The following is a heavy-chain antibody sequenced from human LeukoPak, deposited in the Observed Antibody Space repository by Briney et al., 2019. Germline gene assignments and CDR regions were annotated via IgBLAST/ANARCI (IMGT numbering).Heavy chain of an antibody. J-gene: IGHJ4*02. CDR2: INPGGSST. CDR3: AKARYHSSGPLDY. D-gene: IGHD6-19*01. CDR1: GFAFSSYW. Sequence: PGGSLRLSCAASGFAFSSYWMHWVRQVPGKGLVWVSRINPGGSSTAYADSVKGRFTISRDNSKNTLYLQMNSLRAEDTAVYYCAKARYHSSGPLDYWGQGTLVTVSS. V-gene: IGHV3-74*01.